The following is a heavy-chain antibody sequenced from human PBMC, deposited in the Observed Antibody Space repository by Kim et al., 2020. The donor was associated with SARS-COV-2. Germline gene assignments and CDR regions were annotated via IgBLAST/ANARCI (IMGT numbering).Heavy chain of an antibody. CDR1: GFTFTAYG. Sequence: GGSLRLSCAASGFTFTAYGMHWVRQAPGKGLEWVAVIWHDGSNEYYADSVKGRFTISRDNSKNTLYLQMNSLRVEDTAVYFCARVGGSSTWYFLDYWGQG. J-gene: IGHJ4*02. CDR3: ARVGGSSTWYFLDY. CDR2: IWHDGSNE. V-gene: IGHV3-33*01. D-gene: IGHD6-13*01.